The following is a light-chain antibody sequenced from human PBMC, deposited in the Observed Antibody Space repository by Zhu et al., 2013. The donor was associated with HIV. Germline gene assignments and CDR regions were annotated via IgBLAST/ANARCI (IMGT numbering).Light chain of an antibody. V-gene: IGKV1-5*01. J-gene: IGKJ4*01. Sequence: DIQMTQSPSTLSASVDDRVTITCRASQSIRKSLAWYQQKPGKAPKVVIYDVSSLQSGVPSRFGGSGSGTEFTLTISSLQPDDFATYYCQQYDSYPLTFGG. CDR1: QSIRKS. CDR3: QQYDSYPLT. CDR2: DVS.